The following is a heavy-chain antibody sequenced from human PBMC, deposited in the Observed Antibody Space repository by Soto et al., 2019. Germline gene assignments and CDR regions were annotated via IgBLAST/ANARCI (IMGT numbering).Heavy chain of an antibody. D-gene: IGHD3-22*01. CDR3: ARDNSYDSGGAKGWYFDL. V-gene: IGHV1-46*01. Sequence: ASVKVSCKASGYTITRHRMHWVRQAPGQGLEWMGVINPSGDSTIYAEKFQGRVTMTRDTSTSTVYMELSSLRSDDTAVYYCARDNSYDSGGAKGWYFDLWGRGTLVTVSS. CDR2: INPSGDST. CDR1: GYTITRHR. J-gene: IGHJ2*01.